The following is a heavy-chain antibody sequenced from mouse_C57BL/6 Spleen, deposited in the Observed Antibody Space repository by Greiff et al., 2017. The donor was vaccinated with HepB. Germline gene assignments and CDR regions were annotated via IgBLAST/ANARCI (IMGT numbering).Heavy chain of an antibody. J-gene: IGHJ3*01. D-gene: IGHD2-2*01. Sequence: EVKLMESGGGLVKPGGSLKLSCAASGFTFSSYAMSWVRQTPEKRLEWVATISDGGSYTYYPDNVKGRFTISRDNAKNNLYLQMSHLKSEDTAMYYCAREGGYGYDIFAYWGQGTLVTVSA. CDR2: ISDGGSYT. CDR1: GFTFSSYA. CDR3: AREGGYGYDIFAY. V-gene: IGHV5-4*01.